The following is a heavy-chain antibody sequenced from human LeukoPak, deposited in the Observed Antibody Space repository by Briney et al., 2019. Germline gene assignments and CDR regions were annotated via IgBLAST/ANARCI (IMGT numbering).Heavy chain of an antibody. CDR1: GGSFSGYY. CDR2: INHSGST. CDR3: ARGSALCYFDY. J-gene: IGHJ4*02. V-gene: IGHV4-34*01. Sequence: PSETLSLTCAVYGGSFSGYYWSWIRQPPGKGLEWIGEINHSGSTNYNPSLKSRVTISVDTSKNQFSLKLSSVTAADTAVYYCARGSALCYFDYWGQGTLVTVSS.